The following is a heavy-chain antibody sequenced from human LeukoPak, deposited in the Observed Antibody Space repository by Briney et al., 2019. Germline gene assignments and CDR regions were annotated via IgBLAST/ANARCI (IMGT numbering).Heavy chain of an antibody. V-gene: IGHV1-69*13. Sequence: SVKVSCKASGGTFSSYAISWVRQAPGQGLEWMGGIIPIFGTANYAQKFQGRVTITADESTSTAYMELSSLRSEDTAVYYCARDGSNWGHWFDPWGQGTLVTVSS. D-gene: IGHD6-13*01. CDR2: IIPIFGTA. CDR3: ARDGSNWGHWFDP. CDR1: GGTFSSYA. J-gene: IGHJ5*02.